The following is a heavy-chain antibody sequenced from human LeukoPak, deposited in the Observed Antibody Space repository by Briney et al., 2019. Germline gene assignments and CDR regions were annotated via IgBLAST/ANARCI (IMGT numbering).Heavy chain of an antibody. CDR1: GFTFSSYA. CDR3: ARDRFEDYGDTELGY. V-gene: IGHV3-23*01. CDR2: ISGSGGST. D-gene: IGHD4-17*01. J-gene: IGHJ4*02. Sequence: GGSLRLSCAASGFTFSSYAMSWVRQAPGKGLEWVSAISGSGGSTYYADSVKGRFTISRDNSKNTLYLLMNSLRVEDTAVYYCARDRFEDYGDTELGYWGQGALVTVSS.